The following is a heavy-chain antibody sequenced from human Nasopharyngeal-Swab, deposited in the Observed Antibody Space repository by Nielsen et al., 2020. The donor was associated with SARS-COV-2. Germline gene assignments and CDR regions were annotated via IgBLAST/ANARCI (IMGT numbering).Heavy chain of an antibody. V-gene: IGHV3-21*01. Sequence: GESLKISCAASGFTFNNYNFNWVRQAPGKGLEWASSISSSSSYIYYADSVKGRFTISRDNAENSLYLQMNSLRAEDTAVYYCARDGLDYDFWSAYFMDVWGQGTTVTVSS. CDR2: ISSSSSYI. CDR1: GFTFNNYN. J-gene: IGHJ6*02. CDR3: ARDGLDYDFWSAYFMDV. D-gene: IGHD3-3*01.